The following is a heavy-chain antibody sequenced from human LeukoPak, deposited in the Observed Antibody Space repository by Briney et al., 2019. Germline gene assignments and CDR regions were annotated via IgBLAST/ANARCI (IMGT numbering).Heavy chain of an antibody. CDR2: IYYSGST. J-gene: IGHJ4*02. CDR3: ARDHYDSSGYYYFDY. CDR1: GDSISSSSYY. V-gene: IGHV4-39*02. D-gene: IGHD3-22*01. Sequence: PSETLSLTCTVFGDSISSSSYYWGWIRQPPGKGLEWIASIYYSGSTYYNPSLKSRVTISVDTSKNQFSLKLSSVTAADTAVYYCARDHYDSSGYYYFDYWGQGTLVTVSS.